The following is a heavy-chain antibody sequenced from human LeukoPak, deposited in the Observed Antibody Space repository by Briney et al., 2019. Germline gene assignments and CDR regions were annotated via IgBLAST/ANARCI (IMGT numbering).Heavy chain of an antibody. CDR3: TRDLMDYDVSTGLHHYYMDV. D-gene: IGHD3-9*01. CDR1: GYTFSSYA. CDR2: ISSSGGST. Sequence: GGSLRLSCAASGYTFSSYAMSWVRQAPGKGLEWVSSISSSGGSTYYADSVKGRFTISRDNSKNTLYLQMNSLRAEDTAVYYCTRDLMDYDVSTGLHHYYMDVWGQGTTVTVSS. J-gene: IGHJ6*02. V-gene: IGHV3-23*01.